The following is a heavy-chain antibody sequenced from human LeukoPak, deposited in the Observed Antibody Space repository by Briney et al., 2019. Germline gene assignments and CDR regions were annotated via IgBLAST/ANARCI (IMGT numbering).Heavy chain of an antibody. CDR1: GGSISSSSYY. J-gene: IGHJ6*02. D-gene: IGHD3-22*01. CDR3: AREAGSSGYYGLATYGMDV. Sequence: SETLSLTCTVSGGSISSSSYYWGWIRQPPGKGLEWIGSIYYSGSTYYNPSLKSRVTISVDTSKNQFSLKLSSVTATDTAVYYCAREAGSSGYYGLATYGMDVWGQGTTVTVSS. V-gene: IGHV4-39*01. CDR2: IYYSGST.